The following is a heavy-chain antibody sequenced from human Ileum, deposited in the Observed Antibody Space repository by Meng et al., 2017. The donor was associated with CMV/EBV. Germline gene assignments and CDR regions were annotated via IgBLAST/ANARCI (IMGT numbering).Heavy chain of an antibody. Sequence: QVQLQQGGAGLLKPSETLSLTCAVHGGSLSGYYWSWIRQPPEKRLEWIGEINHSGSTSYNPSLQSRVTISLDTSKNQFSLKLSSVTAADTAVYYCAREQGYGLGSYFQGWFDPWGQGTLVTVSS. J-gene: IGHJ5*02. CDR3: AREQGYGLGSYFQGWFDP. CDR1: GGSLSGYY. D-gene: IGHD3-10*01. V-gene: IGHV4-34*01. CDR2: INHSGST.